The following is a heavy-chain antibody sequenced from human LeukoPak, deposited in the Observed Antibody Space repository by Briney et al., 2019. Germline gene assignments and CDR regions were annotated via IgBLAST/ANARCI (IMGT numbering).Heavy chain of an antibody. Sequence: PGGSLRLSCEASGFTFSSYAMSWVRQAPGKGLEWVSAISGSGGSTYYAASVKGRFTISRDNSKNTLYLQMNSLRAEDTAVYYCAKGSSGTFYKAFDYWGQGALVTVSS. CDR1: GFTFSSYA. CDR3: AKGSSGTFYKAFDY. V-gene: IGHV3-23*01. CDR2: ISGSGGST. J-gene: IGHJ4*02. D-gene: IGHD3-10*01.